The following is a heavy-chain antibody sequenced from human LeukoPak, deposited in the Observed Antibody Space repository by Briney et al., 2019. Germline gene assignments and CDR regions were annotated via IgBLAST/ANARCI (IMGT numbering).Heavy chain of an antibody. J-gene: IGHJ4*02. V-gene: IGHV1-24*01. Sequence: ASVKVSCKVSGYTLTELSMHWVRQAPGKGLEWMGGFDPEDGETIYAQKFQGRVTMTEDTSTDTAYMELSSLRSEDTAVYYCATGFKYYYDSSGYYYGYWGQGTLVTVSS. CDR1: GYTLTELS. CDR2: FDPEDGET. D-gene: IGHD3-22*01. CDR3: ATGFKYYYDSSGYYYGY.